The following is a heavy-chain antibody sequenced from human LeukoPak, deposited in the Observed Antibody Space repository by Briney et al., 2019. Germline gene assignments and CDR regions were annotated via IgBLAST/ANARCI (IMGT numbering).Heavy chain of an antibody. CDR1: GFTFSSYA. CDR3: AKDGGEYYDILTGYYPRLYYMDV. CDR2: ISGSGGST. V-gene: IGHV3-23*01. Sequence: GGSLRLSCAASGFTFSSYAMSWVRQAPGKGLEWVSAISGSGGSTYYADSVKGRFTISRDNSKNTLYLQMNSLRAEDTAVYYCAKDGGEYYDILTGYYPRLYYMDVWGKGTTVTISS. J-gene: IGHJ6*03. D-gene: IGHD3-9*01.